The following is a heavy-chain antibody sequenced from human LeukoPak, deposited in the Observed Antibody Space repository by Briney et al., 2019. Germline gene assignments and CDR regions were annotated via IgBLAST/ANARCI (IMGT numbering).Heavy chain of an antibody. D-gene: IGHD1-14*01. CDR1: GYTLTELS. CDR2: FDPEDGET. V-gene: IGHV1-24*01. CDR3: ATQPPGASGIYYFYIDV. Sequence: ASVNVSCKVSGYTLTELSVHWVRQAPGKGLEWMGGFDPEDGETIYAQKFQGRVTMTEDTSTDTAYMELSSLRSEDTAVYYCATQPPGASGIYYFYIDVWGKGTTVTISS. J-gene: IGHJ6*03.